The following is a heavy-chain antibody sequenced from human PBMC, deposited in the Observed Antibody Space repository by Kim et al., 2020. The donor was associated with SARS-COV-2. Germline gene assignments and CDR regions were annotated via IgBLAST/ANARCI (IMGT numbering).Heavy chain of an antibody. CDR3: AKGSNGYSYGYVDY. CDR2: IYSGGSGT. CDR1: GFTFSSYV. V-gene: IGHV3-23*03. D-gene: IGHD5-18*01. Sequence: GGSLRLSCAASGFTFSSYVMSWVRQAPGKGLEWVSVIYSGGSGTYYADSVKGRFTISRDDSKNTLFLQMNSLRAEDTAVYYCAKGSNGYSYGYVDYWGQGTLVTVSS. J-gene: IGHJ4*02.